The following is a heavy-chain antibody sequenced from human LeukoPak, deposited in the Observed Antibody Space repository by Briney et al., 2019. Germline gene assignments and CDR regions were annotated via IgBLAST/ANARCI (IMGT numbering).Heavy chain of an antibody. D-gene: IGHD6-19*01. CDR2: ISSSSSYI. Sequence: PGGSLRLSCAAAGFTSSNYSMNWVRQAPGKGLEWVSSISSSSSYIYYADSVKGRFTISRDNAKNSLYLQMNSLRAEDTAVYYCASLYSSGWSNWFDPWGQGTLVTVSS. J-gene: IGHJ5*02. V-gene: IGHV3-21*01. CDR3: ASLYSSGWSNWFDP. CDR1: GFTSSNYS.